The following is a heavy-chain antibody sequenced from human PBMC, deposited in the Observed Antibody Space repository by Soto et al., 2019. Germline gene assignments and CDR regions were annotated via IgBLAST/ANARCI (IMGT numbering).Heavy chain of an antibody. D-gene: IGHD3-16*01. Sequence: PSETLSLTCNLSAGSFHNFYWLWIRQPPTKRLEWVGHVHYSGRTNYSPSLNSRATISLDTSTSQLSLKLRSVTAADSAMYFCGRGVDYYATCGYFSFDSWGQVIPGT. CDR1: AGSFHNFY. V-gene: IGHV4-59*01. CDR2: VHYSGRT. CDR3: GRGVDYYATCGYFSFDS. J-gene: IGHJ4*02.